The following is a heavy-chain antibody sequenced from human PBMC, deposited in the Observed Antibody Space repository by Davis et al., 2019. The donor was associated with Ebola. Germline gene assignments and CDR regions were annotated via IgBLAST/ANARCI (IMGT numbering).Heavy chain of an antibody. J-gene: IGHJ4*02. CDR2: IYYSGST. V-gene: IGHV4-39*07. CDR3: ARDLWHSSSTHFDY. Sequence: PSETLSLTCTVSGGSISSSSYYWGWIRQPPGKGLEWIGSIYYSGSTYYNPSLKSRVTISVDTSKNQFSLKLSSVTAADTAVYYCARDLWHSSSTHFDYWGQGTLVTVSS. D-gene: IGHD6-6*01. CDR1: GGSISSSSYY.